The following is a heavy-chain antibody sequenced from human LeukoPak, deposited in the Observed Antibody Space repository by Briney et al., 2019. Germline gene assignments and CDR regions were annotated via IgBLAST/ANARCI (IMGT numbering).Heavy chain of an antibody. CDR2: IKEDGSDK. D-gene: IGHD1-7*01. Sequence: PGGSLKLSCAASGFTFSSYWMSWIRRAPGKGLEWVANIKEDGSDKNYVDSVRGRFTISRDNAKNALYLQMNSLRAEDTAVYYCGREVPGGTTSLDCWGQGTVVTVSP. CDR1: GFTFSSYW. V-gene: IGHV3-7*04. CDR3: GREVPGGTTSLDC. J-gene: IGHJ4*02.